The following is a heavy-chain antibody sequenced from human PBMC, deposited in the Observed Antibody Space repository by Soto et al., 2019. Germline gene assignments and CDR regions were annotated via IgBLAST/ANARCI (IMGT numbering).Heavy chain of an antibody. D-gene: IGHD6-19*01. V-gene: IGHV1-3*01. CDR3: ARERWASGSRWFDP. CDR1: GYTFISYS. J-gene: IGHJ5*02. CDR2: INVGNGNT. Sequence: ASVKVSCKASGYTFISYSMHWVRQAPGQRLEWMGWINVGNGNTKYSQKIQGRVTITIDTSASTGYMELSSLRSEDTAVYYCARERWASGSRWFDPWGQGTLVTVSS.